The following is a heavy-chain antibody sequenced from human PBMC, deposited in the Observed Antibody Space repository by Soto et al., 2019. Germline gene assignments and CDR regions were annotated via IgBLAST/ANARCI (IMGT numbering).Heavy chain of an antibody. J-gene: IGHJ6*03. CDR1: GGSFSGYY. D-gene: IGHD6-6*01. CDR2: INHSGST. CDR3: ARYDTRSSSFRGWRGRYYIGV. V-gene: IGHV4-34*01. Sequence: SETLSLTCAVYGGSFSGYYWSWIRQPPGKGLEWIGEINHSGSTNYNPSLKSRVTISIDTSKNQFSLKLSSVTAADAAVYYCARYDTRSSSFRGWRGRYYIGVWDKGTRVPLPS.